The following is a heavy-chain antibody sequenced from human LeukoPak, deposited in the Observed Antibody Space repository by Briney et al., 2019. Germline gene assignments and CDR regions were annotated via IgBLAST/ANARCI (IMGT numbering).Heavy chain of an antibody. D-gene: IGHD3-22*01. CDR1: GFTSSDYY. J-gene: IGHJ4*02. Sequence: PGGSLRLSCAASGFTSSDYYMSWIRQAPGKGLEWVSYISSSGSTIYYADSVKGRFTISRDNAKNTLYLQMNSLRAEDTAVYYCARDPGYYYDSSGRLQWGQGTLVTVSS. CDR3: ARDPGYYYDSSGRLQ. CDR2: ISSSGSTI. V-gene: IGHV3-11*04.